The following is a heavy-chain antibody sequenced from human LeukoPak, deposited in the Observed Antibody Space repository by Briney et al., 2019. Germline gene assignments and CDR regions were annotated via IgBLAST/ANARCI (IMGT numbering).Heavy chain of an antibody. CDR2: INHSGST. Sequence: SETLSLTCAVYDGSFSGYYWSWIRQPPGKGLEWIGEINHSGSTNYNPSLKSRVTISVDTSKNQFSLKLSSVTAADTAVYYCARLVTVTTANWFDPWGQGTLVTVSS. J-gene: IGHJ5*02. D-gene: IGHD4-17*01. V-gene: IGHV4-34*01. CDR3: ARLVTVTTANWFDP. CDR1: DGSFSGYY.